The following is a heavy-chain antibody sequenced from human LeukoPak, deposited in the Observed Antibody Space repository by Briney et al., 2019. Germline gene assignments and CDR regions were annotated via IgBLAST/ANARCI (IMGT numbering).Heavy chain of an antibody. J-gene: IGHJ5*02. CDR3: ARGTGFPFGELSWFDP. D-gene: IGHD3-10*01. CDR2: IYYSGST. Sequence: SETLSLTCTVSGGSISSGGYYWSWIRQHPGKGLAWIGYIYYSGSTYYNPSLKSRVTISVDTSKNQFSLKLSSVTAADTAVYYCARGTGFPFGELSWFDPWGQGTLVTVSS. CDR1: GGSISSGGYY. V-gene: IGHV4-31*03.